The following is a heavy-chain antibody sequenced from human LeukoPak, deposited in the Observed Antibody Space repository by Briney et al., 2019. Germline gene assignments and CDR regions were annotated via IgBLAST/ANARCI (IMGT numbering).Heavy chain of an antibody. J-gene: IGHJ4*02. D-gene: IGHD6-19*01. CDR2: IYNSGTT. V-gene: IGHV4-59*01. CDR3: APRAVAGLPYFDY. CDR1: GGSSSSYY. Sequence: SETLSLTCTVSGGSSSSYYWSWIRQPPGKGLEWIGYIYNSGTTYYNPSLKSRVTISVDTSKNQFSLKLSSVTAADTAVYYCAPRAVAGLPYFDYWGQGTLVTVSS.